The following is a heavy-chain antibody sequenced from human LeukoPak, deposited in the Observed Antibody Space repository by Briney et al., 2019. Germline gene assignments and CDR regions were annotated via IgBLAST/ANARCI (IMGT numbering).Heavy chain of an antibody. V-gene: IGHV3-9*01. CDR2: ISWNSGSI. CDR1: GFTFDDYA. CDR3: VKDRGIAVTGRLNWFDS. D-gene: IGHD6-19*01. J-gene: IGHJ5*01. Sequence: PGGSLRLSCAASGFTFDDYAMHWIRQAPGKGLEWVSGISWNSGSIGYADSVKGRFTISRDNAKNSLYLQMNSLRAEDTALYYCVKDRGIAVTGRLNWFDSWGQGTLVTVSS.